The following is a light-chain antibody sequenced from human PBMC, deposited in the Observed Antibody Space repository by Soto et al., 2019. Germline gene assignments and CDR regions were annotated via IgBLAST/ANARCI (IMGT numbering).Light chain of an antibody. J-gene: IGLJ2*01. Sequence: QSVLTQPPSVSGAPGQRVTISCTGSSSNIGAGYDVHWYQQLPGTAPKLLIYDNTNRPSGVPDRFSGSKSATSASLAITGLQAEDEANYYCQSYDSSLSGVVFGGGTKLTVL. V-gene: IGLV1-40*01. CDR3: QSYDSSLSGVV. CDR2: DNT. CDR1: SSNIGAGYD.